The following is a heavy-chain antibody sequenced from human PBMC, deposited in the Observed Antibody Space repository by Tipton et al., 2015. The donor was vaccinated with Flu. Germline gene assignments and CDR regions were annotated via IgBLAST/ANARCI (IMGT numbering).Heavy chain of an antibody. V-gene: IGHV3-21*05. J-gene: IGHJ4*02. CDR3: AASGELLRSWVGY. CDR2: ISSSSSYI. Sequence: SLRLSCAASGFTFSRYSMSWVRQAPGKGLEWVSYISSSSSYIYYADSVKGRFTISRDNAKNSLYLQMNSLRAEDTAVYYCAASGELLRSWVGYWGQGTLVTVSS. D-gene: IGHD1-26*01. CDR1: GFTFSRYS.